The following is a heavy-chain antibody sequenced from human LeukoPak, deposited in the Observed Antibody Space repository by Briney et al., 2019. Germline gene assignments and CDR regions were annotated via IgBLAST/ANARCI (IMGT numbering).Heavy chain of an antibody. V-gene: IGHV1-18*01. J-gene: IGHJ4*02. D-gene: IGHD5-12*01. CDR2: ISAYNVNT. CDR1: GYTFTSYG. CDR3: ARDAPTVATFWTFDL. Sequence: ASVKVSCKASGYTFTSYGISWVRQAPGQGLEWMGWISAYNVNTNYTQKLQGRVTMSTRTSTGTAYMELRSLRSDDTAVYYCARDAPTVATFWTFDLWGQGTLVTVSS.